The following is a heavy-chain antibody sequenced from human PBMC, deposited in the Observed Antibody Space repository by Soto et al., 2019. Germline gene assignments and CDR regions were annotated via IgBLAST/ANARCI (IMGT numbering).Heavy chain of an antibody. D-gene: IGHD2-21*02. CDR3: ARDLWGYCGTDCYPLDL. V-gene: IGHV4-4*02. CDR1: GGSVTNNNY. Sequence: SETLSLTCAVSGGSVTNNNYWGWVRQPPGKGLEWIGYIYYGGSINYNPSLKSRVTISVDMSQNQFSLSLNYVTAADTAVYYCARDLWGYCGTDCYPLDLWGQRTKVTVSS. J-gene: IGHJ6*02. CDR2: IYYGGSI.